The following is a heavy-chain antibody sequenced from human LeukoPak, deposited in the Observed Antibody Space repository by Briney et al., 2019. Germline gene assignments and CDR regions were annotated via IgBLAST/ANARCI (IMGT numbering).Heavy chain of an antibody. CDR2: IYYSGST. D-gene: IGHD3-9*01. V-gene: IGHV4-59*01. J-gene: IGHJ3*02. CDR3: AKEYEIFVGAFDI. Sequence: KPSETLSLTCTVSGGSISSYYWSWIRQPPGKGLEWIGYIYYSGSTNYNPSLKSRVTISVDTSKNQFSLKLSSVTAADTAVYYCAKEYEIFVGAFDIWGQGTMVTVSS. CDR1: GGSISSYY.